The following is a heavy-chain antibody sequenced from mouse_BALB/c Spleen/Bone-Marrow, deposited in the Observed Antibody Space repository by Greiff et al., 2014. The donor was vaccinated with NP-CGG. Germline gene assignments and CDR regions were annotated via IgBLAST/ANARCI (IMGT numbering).Heavy chain of an antibody. CDR3: ARRGDYDGYFDV. Sequence: EVHLVESGPSLVKPSQTLSLTCSVTGDSITSGYWNWIRKFPGNKLEYMGYISYSGSTYYNPSLKSRISITRDTSKNQYYPQLNSVTTEDTATYYCARRGDYDGYFDVWGAGTTVTVSS. J-gene: IGHJ1*01. V-gene: IGHV3-8*02. D-gene: IGHD2-4*01. CDR2: ISYSGST. CDR1: GDSITSGY.